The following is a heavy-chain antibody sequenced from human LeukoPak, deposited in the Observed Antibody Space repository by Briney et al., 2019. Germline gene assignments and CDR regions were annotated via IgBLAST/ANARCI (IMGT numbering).Heavy chain of an antibody. CDR3: AREGCSGGSCYFDY. J-gene: IGHJ4*02. Sequence: PGGSLRLSCAASGFTFSIYGVNWVRQAPGKGLEWVSSISSSNSYIYYADSVKGRFTISRDNAKNSLYLQMNSLRAEDTAVYYCAREGCSGGSCYFDYWGQGTLVTVSS. CDR1: GFTFSIYG. D-gene: IGHD2-15*01. CDR2: ISSSNSYI. V-gene: IGHV3-21*01.